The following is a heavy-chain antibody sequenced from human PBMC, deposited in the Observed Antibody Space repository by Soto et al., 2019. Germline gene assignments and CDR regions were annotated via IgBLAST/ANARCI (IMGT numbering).Heavy chain of an antibody. CDR2: IYSGGST. CDR1: GFTVSSNY. CDR3: ARGLTGSSSYFDY. V-gene: IGHV3-53*01. D-gene: IGHD6-6*01. J-gene: IGHJ4*02. Sequence: PGGSLRLSCAASGFTVSSNYMSWVRQAPGKGPEWVSVIYSGGSTYYADSVKGRFTISRDNSKNTLYLQMNSLRAEDTAVYYCARGLTGSSSYFDYWGQGTLVTVSS.